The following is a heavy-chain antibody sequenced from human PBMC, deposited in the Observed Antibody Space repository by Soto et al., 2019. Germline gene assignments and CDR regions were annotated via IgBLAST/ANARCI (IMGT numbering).Heavy chain of an antibody. CDR3: ARGSDHYGMDV. J-gene: IGHJ6*02. D-gene: IGHD3-16*02. V-gene: IGHV4-59*01. Sequence: LSLTCTVSGGSISSYYWSWIRQPPGKGLEWIGYIYYSGSTNYNPSLKSRVTISVDTSKNQFSLKLSSVTAADTAVYYCARGSDHYGMDVWDQGTKVTVSS. CDR2: IYYSGST. CDR1: GGSISSYY.